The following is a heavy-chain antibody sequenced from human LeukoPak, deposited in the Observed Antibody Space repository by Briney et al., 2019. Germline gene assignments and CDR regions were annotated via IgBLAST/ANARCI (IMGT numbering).Heavy chain of an antibody. CDR1: GFTLSNAY. V-gene: IGHV3-15*01. CDR2: IRSKTDGGTI. CDR3: TTAVAGTVRIDY. D-gene: IGHD6-19*01. J-gene: IGHJ4*02. Sequence: GGSLRLSCAASGFTLSNAYMSWVRQAPWKGLEWVGRIRSKTDGGTIDYAAPVKDRFTISRDDSKNALYLQMNSLKTEDTAVYYCTTAVAGTVRIDYWGQGTLVTVSS.